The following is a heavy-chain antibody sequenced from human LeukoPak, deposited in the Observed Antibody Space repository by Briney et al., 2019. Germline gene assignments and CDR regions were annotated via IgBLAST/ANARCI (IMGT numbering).Heavy chain of an antibody. CDR1: GGSMNSYS. J-gene: IGHJ6*02. Sequence: LETLSLTCTVSGGSMNSYSWTWIRRPPGKGLEWIGCAYYSGITEYKSSLKSRVSISVDTSNNQSSLTVTSVTAADTAVYYYARLSHIAAAGAYSYNSLNVWGRGTTVTVSS. CDR2: AYYSGIT. V-gene: IGHV4-59*13. D-gene: IGHD6-25*01. CDR3: ARLSHIAAAGAYSYNSLNV.